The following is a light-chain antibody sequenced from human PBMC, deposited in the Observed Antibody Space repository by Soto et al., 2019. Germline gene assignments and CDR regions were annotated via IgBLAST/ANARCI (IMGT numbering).Light chain of an antibody. Sequence: DIVMTQSPLSLPVTPGEPASISCRSSQSLLHSNGYNYLAWYQQKPGQPPKLLIYWASTRESGVPDRFSGSGSGTDFTLTISSLQAEDVAVYYCQQYYISPLTFGGGTKVDIK. J-gene: IGKJ4*01. V-gene: IGKV4-1*01. CDR1: QSLLHSNGYNY. CDR3: QQYYISPLT. CDR2: WAS.